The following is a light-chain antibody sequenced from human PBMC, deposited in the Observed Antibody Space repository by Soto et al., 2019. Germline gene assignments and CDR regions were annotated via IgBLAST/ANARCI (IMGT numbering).Light chain of an antibody. Sequence: IQMTQSPSSLSASVGDRVTITCRPSQSIDNFLNLYQQKPGKAPNLLIYAASSLQSGVSSRFSGSGSGTDFTLTISSLQPEDYATYYCQQSYSLPYTFGQGTRWIS. V-gene: IGKV1-39*01. CDR1: QSIDNF. CDR3: QQSYSLPYT. CDR2: AAS. J-gene: IGKJ2*01.